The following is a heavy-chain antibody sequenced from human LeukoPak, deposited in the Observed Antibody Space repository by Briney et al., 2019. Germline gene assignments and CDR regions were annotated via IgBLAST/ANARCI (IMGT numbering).Heavy chain of an antibody. Sequence: ASVKVTCKASGDTFIPYTFSWERQAPGQGLEWIGRIIPSLDVANYAHKFQGRVTLSVDRDTATTYMEVTSLRSEDTAIYYCARDHCSPGTCLGGHWGQGTLVTVSS. CDR1: GDTFIPYT. V-gene: IGHV1-69*04. J-gene: IGHJ4*02. CDR2: IIPSLDVA. D-gene: IGHD2-15*01. CDR3: ARDHCSPGTCLGGH.